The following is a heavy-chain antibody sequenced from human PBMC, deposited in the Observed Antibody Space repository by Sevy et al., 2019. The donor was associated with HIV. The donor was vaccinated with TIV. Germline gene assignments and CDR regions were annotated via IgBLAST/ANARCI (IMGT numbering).Heavy chain of an antibody. V-gene: IGHV3-7*01. CDR2: IKQDGSEK. J-gene: IGHJ6*02. Sequence: GGSLRLSCTASGFIFSNYWMSWVRQAPGKGLEWVANIKQDGSEKYYVDSVKGRFTISRDNTKNSLYLQMNSLRAEDTAVYYWGRAGGDTVVVSTAIGILIMDVWGQGTTVTVSS. D-gene: IGHD2-2*02. CDR1: GFIFSNYW. CDR3: GRAGGDTVVVSTAIGILIMDV.